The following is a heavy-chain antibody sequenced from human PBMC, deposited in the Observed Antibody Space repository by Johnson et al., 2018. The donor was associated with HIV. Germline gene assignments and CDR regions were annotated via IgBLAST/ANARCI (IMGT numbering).Heavy chain of an antibody. Sequence: VQLVESGGGLVQPGGSLRLSCAGSGFTVSRNYMSWVRQAPGKGLEWVSAISGSGGSTYNADSVKGRFTISRDNSKNTLYLQMNSLRAEDTAVYYCAKDGDWDTVAHAFDIWGQGTMVTVSS. J-gene: IGHJ3*02. V-gene: IGHV3-23*04. D-gene: IGHD5-12*01. CDR1: GFTVSRNY. CDR3: AKDGDWDTVAHAFDI. CDR2: ISGSGGST.